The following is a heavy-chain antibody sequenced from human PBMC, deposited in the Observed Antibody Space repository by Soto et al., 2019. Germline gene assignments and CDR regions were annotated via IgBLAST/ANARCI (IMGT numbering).Heavy chain of an antibody. D-gene: IGHD6-19*01. Sequence: SETLSLTCTVSGGSISSYYWSWIRQPAGKGLEWIGRIYTSGSTNYNPSLKSRVTMSVDTSKNQFSLKLSSVTAADTAVYYCARDGPYSSGWYSYFDYWGQGTLVTVSS. CDR1: GGSISSYY. CDR2: IYTSGST. CDR3: ARDGPYSSGWYSYFDY. J-gene: IGHJ4*02. V-gene: IGHV4-4*07.